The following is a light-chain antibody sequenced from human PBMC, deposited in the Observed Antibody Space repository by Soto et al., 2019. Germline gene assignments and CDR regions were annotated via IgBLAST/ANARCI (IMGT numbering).Light chain of an antibody. CDR2: GNI. V-gene: IGLV1-40*01. CDR3: QSYDSSLTTYV. J-gene: IGLJ1*01. CDR1: SSNIGAGYD. Sequence: QPVLTQPPSVSGAPGQGVTISCTGSSSNIGAGYDVHWYHQLPGTAPKLLIYGNINRPSGVPDRFSGSKSGTSASLAITGLQAEDEADYYCQSYDSSLTTYVFGTGTKLTVL.